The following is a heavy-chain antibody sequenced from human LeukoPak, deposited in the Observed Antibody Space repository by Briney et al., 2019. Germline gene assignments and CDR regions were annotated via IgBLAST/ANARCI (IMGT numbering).Heavy chain of an antibody. CDR1: GFTFSTYG. V-gene: IGHV3-33*01. Sequence: GGSLRLSCAASGFTFSTYGMHWVRQAPGKGLEWVAIIWYDGSNRNYADSVKGRFTISRDNSKNTLYLQMNSLRAEDTAVYYCAREETTVAGTYAHWGQGTLVTVSS. CDR2: IWYDGSNR. CDR3: AREETTVAGTYAH. J-gene: IGHJ4*02. D-gene: IGHD6-19*01.